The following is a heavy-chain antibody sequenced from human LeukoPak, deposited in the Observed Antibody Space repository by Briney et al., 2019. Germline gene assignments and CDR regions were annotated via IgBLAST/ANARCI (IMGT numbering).Heavy chain of an antibody. V-gene: IGHV4-59*01. J-gene: IGHJ4*02. CDR3: ARPSGDILTGYYGL. CDR1: GGSISSYY. CDR2: IYYSGST. D-gene: IGHD3-9*01. Sequence: SETLSLTCTVSGGSISSYYWSWIRQPPGKGLELIRYIYYSGSTNYNPSLKSRVTISVDTSKNQFSLKLSSVTAAYTAVYYCARPSGDILTGYYGLWGQGTLVTVSS.